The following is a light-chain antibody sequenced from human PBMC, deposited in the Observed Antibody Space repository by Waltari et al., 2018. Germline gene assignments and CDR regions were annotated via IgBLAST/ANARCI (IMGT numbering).Light chain of an antibody. CDR2: HAS. Sequence: EIVLTQSPGTLSLSSGERATLSCRTSQSISKYLAWYQQKPRQAPRLLIYHASSRATGIPDRFSGSGSGTDFSLTISRLEPEDFAVYYCQHYESLPVTFGQGTKVEIK. CDR1: QSISKY. J-gene: IGKJ1*01. V-gene: IGKV3-20*01. CDR3: QHYESLPVT.